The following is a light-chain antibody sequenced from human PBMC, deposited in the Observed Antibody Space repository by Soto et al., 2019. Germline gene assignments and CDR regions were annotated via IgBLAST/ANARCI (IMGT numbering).Light chain of an antibody. CDR1: ETITRY. CDR2: AAS. Sequence: DIQMTQSPSSLSASVGERVIITCRASETITRYLNWYQSKPGKAPRLLISAASSLQTGVPSRFSGNYSGTDFTLTISSLQHEDFATYYCPQSYSNPLTFGAGTKVDIK. J-gene: IGKJ4*01. V-gene: IGKV1-39*01. CDR3: PQSYSNPLT.